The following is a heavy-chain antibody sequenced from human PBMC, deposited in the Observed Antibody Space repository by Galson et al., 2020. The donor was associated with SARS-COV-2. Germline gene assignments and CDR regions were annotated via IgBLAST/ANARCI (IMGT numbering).Heavy chain of an antibody. V-gene: IGHV3-53*01. Sequence: GGSLRLSCAASGFTVSANYMSWVRQAPGKGLEWVSVIYSDGSTSYADSVKGRITISRDTSKNTLYLQMNSLRAEDSAVYYCARDRGGGYGLDVWCQGTTVSFSS. J-gene: IGHJ6*02. CDR1: GFTVSANY. D-gene: IGHD3-16*01. CDR2: IYSDGST. CDR3: ARDRGGGYGLDV.